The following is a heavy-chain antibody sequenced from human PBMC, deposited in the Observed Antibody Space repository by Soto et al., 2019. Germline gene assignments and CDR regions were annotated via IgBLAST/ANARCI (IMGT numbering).Heavy chain of an antibody. J-gene: IGHJ4*02. Sequence: PSQTLSLTCAISGGSVSSNSATWNWIRQSPSRGLEWLGRTYYRSKWYSDYAVSVKSRITINPDTSKNQFSLQLNSVTPEDTAVYYCARAAYSGSYQGYIDYWGQGTLVTVSS. V-gene: IGHV6-1*01. D-gene: IGHD1-26*01. CDR1: GGSVSSNSAT. CDR3: ARAAYSGSYQGYIDY. CDR2: TYYRSKWYS.